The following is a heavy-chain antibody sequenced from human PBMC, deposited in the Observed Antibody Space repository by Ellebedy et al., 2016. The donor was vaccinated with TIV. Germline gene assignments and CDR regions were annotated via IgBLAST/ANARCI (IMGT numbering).Heavy chain of an antibody. CDR3: ARDLGVHWYFDL. D-gene: IGHD3-16*01. V-gene: IGHV1-18*01. CDR2: INAYSGNT. J-gene: IGHJ2*01. CDR1: GYNFITYG. Sequence: ASVKVSXXTSGYNFITYGISWVRQAPGQGLEWMGWINAYSGNTNYAQKLQGRVTMTTDTSTSTAYMELRSLRSDDTAIYYCARDLGVHWYFDLWGRGTLVTVSS.